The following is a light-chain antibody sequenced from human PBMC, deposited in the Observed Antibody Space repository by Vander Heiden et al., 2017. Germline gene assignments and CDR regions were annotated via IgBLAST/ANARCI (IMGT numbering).Light chain of an antibody. CDR3: MQALQTPSYT. J-gene: IGKJ2*01. V-gene: IGKV2-28*01. CDR1: QSLLHSNGYNY. CDR2: LGS. Sequence: DIVMTQSPLLLPVTPGAPASISCRSSQSLLHSNGYNYLDWYLQKPGQSPQLLIYLGSNRASGVPDRFSGSGSGTDFTLKISRVEAEDVGVYYCMQALQTPSYTFGQGTKLEIK.